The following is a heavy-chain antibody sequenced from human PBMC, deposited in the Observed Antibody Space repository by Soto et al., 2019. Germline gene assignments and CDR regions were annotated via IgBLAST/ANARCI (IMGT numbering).Heavy chain of an antibody. CDR2: ISYDGSRQ. CDR3: VREQNSGDYRTADY. D-gene: IGHD3-22*01. Sequence: QVQLVESGGGVVQPGRSLRLSCKASGFTLRNYAMHWVRQAPGKGLEWLGVISYDGSRQFYADSLEGRFTISRDGSKNTLYLQMNSLRLEDTAVYFCVREQNSGDYRTADYWGQGTLFTVSS. V-gene: IGHV3-30*14. CDR1: GFTLRNYA. J-gene: IGHJ4*02.